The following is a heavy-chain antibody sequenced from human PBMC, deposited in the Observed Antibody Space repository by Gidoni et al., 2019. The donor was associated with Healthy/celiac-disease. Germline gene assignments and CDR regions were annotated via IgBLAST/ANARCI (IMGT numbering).Heavy chain of an antibody. J-gene: IGHJ4*02. Sequence: EVQLVASGGGLVQPGGSLRLSCAASGFTFSDHYMDWVRQAPGKGLEWVGRTRNKANSYTTEYAAVVKGRFTISRDDSKNSLYLQMNSLKTEDTAVYYCARASRLGATVDYWGQGTLVTVSS. V-gene: IGHV3-72*01. D-gene: IGHD1-26*01. CDR2: TRNKANSYTT. CDR1: GFTFSDHY. CDR3: ARASRLGATVDY.